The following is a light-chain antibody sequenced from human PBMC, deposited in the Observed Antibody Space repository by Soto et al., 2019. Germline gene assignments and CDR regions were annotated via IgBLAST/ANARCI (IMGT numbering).Light chain of an antibody. J-gene: IGKJ1*01. Sequence: EVVLTQSPGTLSLSPGERATLSCRASQSVSRSYLAWYQQKPGQAPRLLIYGVSRRATGTPDRFSGSGSGTDFTLTITRLAREDFAVYYCQQYGNSPKTFGQGTKVDIK. CDR1: QSVSRSY. CDR2: GVS. V-gene: IGKV3-20*01. CDR3: QQYGNSPKT.